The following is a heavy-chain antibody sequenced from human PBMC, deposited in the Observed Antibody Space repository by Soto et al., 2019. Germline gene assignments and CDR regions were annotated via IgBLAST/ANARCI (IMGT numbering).Heavy chain of an antibody. V-gene: IGHV1-18*01. CDR3: AGDPEIVDY. CDR1: GYTFTSYG. Sequence: QVQLVQSGAEVKKPGASVKVSCKASGYTFTSYGISWVRQAPGQGLEWMGWISAYNGNTNYAQKLQGRVTMTTDTSTGTGYMELRSLRADDTAVYYSAGDPEIVDYWGQGTLVTVYS. CDR2: ISAYNGNT. J-gene: IGHJ4*02.